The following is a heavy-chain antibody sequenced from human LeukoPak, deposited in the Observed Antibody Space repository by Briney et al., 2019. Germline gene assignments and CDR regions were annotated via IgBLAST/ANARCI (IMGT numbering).Heavy chain of an antibody. D-gene: IGHD2-2*01. Sequence: GGSLRLSCAASGFTFSSYAMHWVRQAPGKGLEWVAVISYDGSNKYYADSVKGRFTISRDNSKNTRYLQMNSLRAEDTAVYYCAGGYCSSTSCYPDVWGQGTTVTVSS. CDR1: GFTFSSYA. CDR3: AGGYCSSTSCYPDV. J-gene: IGHJ6*02. CDR2: ISYDGSNK. V-gene: IGHV3-30-3*01.